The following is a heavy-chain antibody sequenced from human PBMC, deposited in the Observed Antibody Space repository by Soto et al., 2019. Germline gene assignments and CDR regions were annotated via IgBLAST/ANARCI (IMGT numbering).Heavy chain of an antibody. D-gene: IGHD3-10*01. Sequence: EVQLVQSGGGLVQPGGSLKLSCAAFGLTFSDSAVHWVRQASGKGLEWVGRMRTKANSYATTYAESVKGRFTISRDDSKNMVYLQMNSLKSEDTAVYFCTSGRRDVWGQGTTVTVSS. V-gene: IGHV3-73*02. CDR1: GLTFSDSA. CDR2: MRTKANSYAT. CDR3: TSGRRDV. J-gene: IGHJ6*02.